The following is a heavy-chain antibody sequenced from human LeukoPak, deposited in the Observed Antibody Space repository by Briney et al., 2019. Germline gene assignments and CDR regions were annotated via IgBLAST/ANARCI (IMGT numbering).Heavy chain of an antibody. CDR3: ARAPAFGTVDY. CDR2: IKPDGSEK. CDR1: GFTFSSHW. Sequence: GGSLRFSCAASGFTFSSHWMSWVRQAPGKGLEWVANIKPDGSEKYPVDSVKGRFTVTRDNAKNSLYLQMNRLRDEDSAVYYCARAPAFGTVDYWGQGTLVTVSS. J-gene: IGHJ4*02. V-gene: IGHV3-7*01. D-gene: IGHD3-16*01.